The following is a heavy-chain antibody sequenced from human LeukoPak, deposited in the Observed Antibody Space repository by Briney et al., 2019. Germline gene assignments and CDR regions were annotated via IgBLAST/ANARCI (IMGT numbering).Heavy chain of an antibody. CDR1: GFTFSSYA. Sequence: PGGSLRLSCAASGFTFSSYAMSWVRQAPGKGLEWVSAISGSGGSTYYADSVKGRFTISRDNSKNTLYLQMNSLRAEDTAVYYCAKHLKSTVVTQSPFDYWGQGTLVTVSS. CDR2: ISGSGGST. V-gene: IGHV3-23*01. CDR3: AKHLKSTVVTQSPFDY. D-gene: IGHD4-23*01. J-gene: IGHJ4*02.